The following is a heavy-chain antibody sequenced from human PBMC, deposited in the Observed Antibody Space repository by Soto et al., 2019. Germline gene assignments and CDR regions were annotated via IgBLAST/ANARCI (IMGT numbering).Heavy chain of an antibody. J-gene: IGHJ4*02. CDR1: GGSISSYY. CDR2: IYYSGST. CDR3: ARVWNYGDYHFDY. V-gene: IGHV4-59*01. D-gene: IGHD4-17*01. Sequence: PSETLSLTCTVSGGSISSYYWSWIRQPPGKGLEWIGYIYYSGSTNYNPSLKSRVTISVDTSKNQFSLKLSSVTAADTAVYYCARVWNYGDYHFDYWGQGTLVTSPQ.